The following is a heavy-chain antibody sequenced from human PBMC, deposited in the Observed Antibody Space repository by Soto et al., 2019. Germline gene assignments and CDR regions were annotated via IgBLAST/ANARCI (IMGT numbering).Heavy chain of an antibody. CDR1: GGTFSSYA. D-gene: IGHD3-22*01. CDR2: IIPIFGTA. J-gene: IGHJ4*02. Sequence: SVKVSCKASGGTFSSYAISWVRQAPGQGLEWMGGIIPIFGTANYAQKFQGRVTITADESTSTAYMELSSLRSEDTAVYYCARATLHYDSRSEFYFDYWGQGTVVTVS. V-gene: IGHV1-69*13. CDR3: ARATLHYDSRSEFYFDY.